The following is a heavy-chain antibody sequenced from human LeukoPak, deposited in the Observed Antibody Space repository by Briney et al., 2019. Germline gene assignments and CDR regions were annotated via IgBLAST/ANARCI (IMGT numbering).Heavy chain of an antibody. CDR2: IYYSGST. Sequence: PSETLSLTCTVSGGSINSSSYYWGWIRQPPGKGLEWIGSIYYSGSTYYNPSLKSRVTISVDTSKNQFSLKLSSVTAADTAVYYCARHSNFEAAFDIWGQGTMVTVSS. CDR3: ARHSNFEAAFDI. V-gene: IGHV4-39*01. CDR1: GGSINSSSYY. J-gene: IGHJ3*02. D-gene: IGHD4-11*01.